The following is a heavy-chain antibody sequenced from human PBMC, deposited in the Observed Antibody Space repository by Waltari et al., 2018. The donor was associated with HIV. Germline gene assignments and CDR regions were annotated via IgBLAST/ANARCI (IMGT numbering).Heavy chain of an antibody. J-gene: IGHJ4*02. CDR1: GFNFSNFG. CDR2: ISFDGRNE. CDR3: AKEGWELLQFGYYFDY. V-gene: IGHV3-30*18. Sequence: QVQLVESGGGVVQPGKSLRLSCAAAGFNFSNFGLHWVRQAPGKGLDWVAVISFDGRNEYYADSVKGRFTISRDNSKNTVYLQMNSLRADDTAVYYCAKEGWELLQFGYYFDYWGQGTLVTVSS. D-gene: IGHD1-26*01.